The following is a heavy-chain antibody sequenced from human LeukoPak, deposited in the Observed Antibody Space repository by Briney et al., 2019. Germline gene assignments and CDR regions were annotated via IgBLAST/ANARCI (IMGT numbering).Heavy chain of an antibody. Sequence: GESLKISCKGSGYSFASNWIGWVRQMPGKGLEWMGGIYPGNSDITYSPSFQGQVTISADKSVSTAYLHWSSLKASDTAIYYCARHLSSISSCPNYWGQGTLVTVSS. CDR3: ARHLSSISSCPNY. V-gene: IGHV5-51*01. J-gene: IGHJ4*02. D-gene: IGHD2-2*01. CDR1: GYSFASNW. CDR2: IYPGNSDI.